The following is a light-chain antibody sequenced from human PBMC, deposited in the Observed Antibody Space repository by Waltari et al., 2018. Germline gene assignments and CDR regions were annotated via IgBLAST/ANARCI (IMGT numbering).Light chain of an antibody. V-gene: IGKV4-1*01. Sequence: DIALTQSPDSLPVSLGERAAINCTTSESVFYGPNNRNYLAWYQQRPGQPPKLRLYWSSTRQPGVPVRFSGSGSGTEFTLTISSLHPDDVAVYYCQQYWSTPQTFGQGTRLDI. CDR2: WSS. CDR1: ESVFYGPNNRNY. J-gene: IGKJ2*01. CDR3: QQYWSTPQT.